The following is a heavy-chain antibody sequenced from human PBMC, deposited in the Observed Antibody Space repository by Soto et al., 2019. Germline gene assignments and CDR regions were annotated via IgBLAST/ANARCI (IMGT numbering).Heavy chain of an antibody. CDR2: ISAYNGKT. J-gene: IGHJ4*02. Sequence: QVQLVQSGAEVKKPGASVKVSCKASGYTFTNYAFSWVRQAPGQGLEWMGWISAYNGKTNFQQKLQGRVTMTTDTATRTAYMELRSLRSAATAVDYCSRDRAGGGPFDCWGQGTLVTVSS. CDR3: SRDRAGGGPFDC. CDR1: GYTFTNYA. V-gene: IGHV1-18*01. D-gene: IGHD3-16*01.